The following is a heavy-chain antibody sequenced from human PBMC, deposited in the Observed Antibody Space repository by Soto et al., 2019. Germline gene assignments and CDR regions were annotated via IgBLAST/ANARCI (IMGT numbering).Heavy chain of an antibody. Sequence: EVQLVESGGGLVQPGGSLRLSCAASGFTFSSYWMSWVRQAPGKGLEWVANIKQEGSEKYYVESVKGRFTISRDNAKNSLYLQMNSVRAEDAAVYYCARVLTGAFDYWGQGTLVSVSS. CDR3: ARVLTGAFDY. V-gene: IGHV3-7*01. D-gene: IGHD3-9*01. CDR1: GFTFSSYW. J-gene: IGHJ4*02. CDR2: IKQEGSEK.